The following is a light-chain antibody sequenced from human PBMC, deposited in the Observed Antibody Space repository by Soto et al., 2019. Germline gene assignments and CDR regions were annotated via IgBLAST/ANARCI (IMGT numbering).Light chain of an antibody. CDR2: LEGSGSY. CDR1: SGHSSYI. V-gene: IGLV4-60*03. Sequence: QPVLTQSSSASASLGSSVKLTCTLSSGHSSYIIAWHQQQPGKAPRYLMKLEGSGSYNKGSGVPDRFSGSSSGADRYLTTXXXXSXDEADYYCETWDSNTHVFGTGTKLTVL. J-gene: IGLJ1*01. CDR3: ETWDSNTHV.